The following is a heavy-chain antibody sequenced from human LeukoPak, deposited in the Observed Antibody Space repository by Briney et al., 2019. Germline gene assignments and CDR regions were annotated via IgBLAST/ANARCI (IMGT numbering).Heavy chain of an antibody. CDR2: IYYSGST. CDR3: ARDQYYDVSTYYEIDY. Sequence: SETLSLTCTVSGGSISSSGYYWAWIRQPPGKGLEWIGSIYYSGSTYYNPSLKSRVTISVDTSKNQFSLKLSSVTAADTAMFYCARDQYYDVSTYYEIDYWGQGTLVTVSS. V-gene: IGHV4-39*07. J-gene: IGHJ4*02. D-gene: IGHD3-22*01. CDR1: GGSISSSGYY.